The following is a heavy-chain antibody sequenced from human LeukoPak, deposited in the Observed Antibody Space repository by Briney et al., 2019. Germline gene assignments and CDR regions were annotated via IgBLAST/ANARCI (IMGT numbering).Heavy chain of an antibody. CDR1: GYSISSGYY. D-gene: IGHD5-24*01. CDR3: ARLLGQEMATIPYNYFDY. V-gene: IGHV4-38-2*02. CDR2: IYHSGST. Sequence: SETLSLTCTVSGYSISSGYYWGWIRQPPGKGLEWIGSIYHSGSTYYNPSLKSRVTISVDTSKNQFSLKLSSVTAADTAVYYCARLLGQEMATIPYNYFDYWGQGTLVTVSS. J-gene: IGHJ4*02.